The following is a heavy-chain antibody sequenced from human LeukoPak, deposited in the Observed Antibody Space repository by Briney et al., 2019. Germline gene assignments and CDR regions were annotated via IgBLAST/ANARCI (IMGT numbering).Heavy chain of an antibody. Sequence: SETLSLTCTVSGGSISTYYWSWIRQPPGRGLEWIGYIYYSGSTNYNPSLKSRVTISVDTSKNQFSLKLSSVTAADTAVYYCARGDYGDYDYWGQGTLVAVSS. J-gene: IGHJ4*02. CDR1: GGSISTYY. CDR2: IYYSGST. CDR3: ARGDYGDYDY. D-gene: IGHD4-17*01. V-gene: IGHV4-59*08.